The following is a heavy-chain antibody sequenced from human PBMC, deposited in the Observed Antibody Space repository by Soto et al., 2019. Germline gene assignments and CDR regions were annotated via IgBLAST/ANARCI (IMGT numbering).Heavy chain of an antibody. J-gene: IGHJ4*02. CDR1: GYTLGDFH. CDR3: ARAFSRGWYPEY. Sequence: KHPRASFKVSFNAPGYTLGDFHMHWVRQAPVQGLEWMGRIDPYTXDTNYAQRFQGRVTMTRDTSMSTVYMELSRLTSDDTAVYYCARAFSRGWYPEYWGQGTLVTVSS. D-gene: IGHD6-19*01. CDR2: IDPYTXDT. V-gene: IGHV1-2*02.